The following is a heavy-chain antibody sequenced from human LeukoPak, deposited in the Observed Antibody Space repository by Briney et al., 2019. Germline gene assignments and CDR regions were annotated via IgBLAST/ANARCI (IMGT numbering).Heavy chain of an antibody. D-gene: IGHD6-13*01. CDR2: ISSRSSFI. J-gene: IGHJ6*03. CDR3: ARERRLIAAAGTYYYYYMDV. V-gene: IGHV3-21*01. Sequence: GGSLRLSCAASGFTFSSHSMNWIRQAPGKGLEWVSSISSRSSFIYYADSVKGRFTISRDNAKNSLYLQMNSLRAEDTAVYYCARERRLIAAAGTYYYYYMDVWGKGTTVTVSS. CDR1: GFTFSSHS.